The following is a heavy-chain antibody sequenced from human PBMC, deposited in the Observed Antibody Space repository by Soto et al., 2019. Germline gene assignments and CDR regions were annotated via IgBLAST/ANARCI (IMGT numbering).Heavy chain of an antibody. Sequence: SVKVSCKASGGTFSSYAISWVRQAPGQGLEWMGGIIPIFGTANYAQKFQGRVTITADESTSTAYMELSSLRSEDTAVYYCARRITIFGVANSDWFDPWGQGTLVTVSS. CDR1: GGTFSSYA. CDR2: IIPIFGTA. CDR3: ARRITIFGVANSDWFDP. D-gene: IGHD3-3*01. J-gene: IGHJ5*02. V-gene: IGHV1-69*13.